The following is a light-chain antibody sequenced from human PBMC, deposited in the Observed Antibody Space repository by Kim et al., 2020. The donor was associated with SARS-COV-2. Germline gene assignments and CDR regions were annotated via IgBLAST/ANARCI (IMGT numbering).Light chain of an antibody. CDR1: HLRLCY. CDR3: NSRDSTGNHS. CDR2: AKT. Sequence: FGTTVMITCHGDHLRLCYETWYQQKPDQAPPLVIYAKTNRLSGIPDRFSGSTSGNTASLTITGAQAEDEADYHCNSRDSTGNHSFGGGTQLTVL. V-gene: IGLV3-19*01. J-gene: IGLJ2*01.